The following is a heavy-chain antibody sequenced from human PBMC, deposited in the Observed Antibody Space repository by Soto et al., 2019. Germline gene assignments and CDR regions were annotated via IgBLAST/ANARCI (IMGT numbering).Heavy chain of an antibody. J-gene: IGHJ4*02. V-gene: IGHV1-69*02. CDR3: ESSYGSGYRAFDY. CDR2: INPILSMS. Sequence: QVQLVQSGAEVKKPGSSVRVSCKASGDTFTFYSINWVRQAPGLGLEWMGRINPILSMSNYAQRFQGRVTMTADKSTSTAYMELSSLRSEDTAMYYFESSYGSGYRAFDYWGQGALVTVSS. D-gene: IGHD3-10*01. CDR1: GDTFTFYS.